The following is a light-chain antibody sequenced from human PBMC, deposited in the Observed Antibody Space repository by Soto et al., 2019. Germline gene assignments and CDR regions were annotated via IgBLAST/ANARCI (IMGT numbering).Light chain of an antibody. V-gene: IGLV2-14*01. J-gene: IGLJ3*02. CDR3: SSYTSSSTPWV. CDR1: SSDVGGYNY. CDR2: VVS. Sequence: QSVLTQPASVSGSPGQSITISCTGTSSDVGGYNYVSWYQQHPGKAPKLMIYVVSNRPSGVSNRFSGSKSGNTASLTISGLQAEDEADYYCSSYTSSSTPWVFGGGTKVTVL.